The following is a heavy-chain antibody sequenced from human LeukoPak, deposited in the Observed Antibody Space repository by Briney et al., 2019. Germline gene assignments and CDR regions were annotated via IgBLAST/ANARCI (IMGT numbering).Heavy chain of an antibody. D-gene: IGHD6-19*01. Sequence: SETLSLTCTVSGGSISSSSYYWGWIRQPPGKGLEWIGSIYYTGSTNYNPSLKSRVTISLDTSKNQFSLKLTSVTAADTAIYYCASVRGYSSGWYASGFDPWGQGTLVTVSS. V-gene: IGHV4-39*07. CDR1: GGSISSSSYY. CDR3: ASVRGYSSGWYASGFDP. CDR2: IYYTGST. J-gene: IGHJ5*02.